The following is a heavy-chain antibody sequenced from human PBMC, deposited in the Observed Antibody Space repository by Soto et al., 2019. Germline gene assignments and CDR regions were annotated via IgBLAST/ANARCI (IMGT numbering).Heavy chain of an antibody. CDR1: GGSISGYY. D-gene: IGHD4-17*01. CDR3: TRLGLRTDAFDI. Sequence: SETLSLTCTVSGGSISGYYWSWIRQPPGRGLEWIGYIHTSGSTNYNPSLKSPVTISLDTSKNHFSLRLSSATAADTAVYYCTRLGLRTDAFDIWGQGTMVTVSS. CDR2: IHTSGST. J-gene: IGHJ3*02. V-gene: IGHV4-4*09.